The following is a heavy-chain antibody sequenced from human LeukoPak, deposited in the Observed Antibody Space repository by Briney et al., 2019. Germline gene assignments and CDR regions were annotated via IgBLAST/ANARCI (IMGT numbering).Heavy chain of an antibody. CDR1: GVSFSGYY. J-gene: IGHJ4*02. CDR3: ARDLGEYYYDSSGYYYSEYSFDY. CDR2: INRSGST. V-gene: IGHV4-34*01. D-gene: IGHD3-22*01. Sequence: SETLSLTCAVYGVSFSGYYWSWIRQPPGKGLEWIGEINRSGSTNYNPSLKSRVTIIVDTSKNQFSLQLSYVMTADNTVYYCARDLGEYYYDSSGYYYSEYSFDYWGQGTLVTVSS.